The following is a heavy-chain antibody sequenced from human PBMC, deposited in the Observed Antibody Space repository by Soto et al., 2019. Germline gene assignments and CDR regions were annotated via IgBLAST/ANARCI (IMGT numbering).Heavy chain of an antibody. J-gene: IGHJ4*02. CDR2: MHSSGGT. V-gene: IGHV4-39*01. CDR3: AGVVVGATRQTDSDH. Sequence: QLLESGPGLVKPSETLSLTCTVSTGSITSGDYFWGWIRQPPGKGLEFIGSMHSSGGTYYSPSLKSRVSISMDKSKNQFSLKLTSVTTADTAVYFSAGVVVGATRQTDSDHWGQGTLVTVS. D-gene: IGHD2-15*01. CDR1: TGSITSGDYF.